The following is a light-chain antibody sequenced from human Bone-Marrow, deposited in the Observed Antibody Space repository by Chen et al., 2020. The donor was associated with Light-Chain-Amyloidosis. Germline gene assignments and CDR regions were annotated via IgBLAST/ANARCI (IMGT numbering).Light chain of an antibody. CDR3: QSADSSGTYEVI. J-gene: IGLJ2*01. CDR1: DLPTKY. CDR2: RDT. Sequence: SYELTQPPPLSLSPGLTARITCSGDDLPTKYAYWYQQKPGQAPVLVIHRDTERPSGISERFAGSSSGTTATLTISEVQAEDEADYHCQSADSSGTYEVIFGGGTKLTVL. V-gene: IGLV3-25*03.